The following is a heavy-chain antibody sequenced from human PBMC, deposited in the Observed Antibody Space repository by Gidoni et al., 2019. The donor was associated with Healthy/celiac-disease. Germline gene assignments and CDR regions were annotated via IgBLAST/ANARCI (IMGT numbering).Heavy chain of an antibody. CDR2: IYHSGST. CDR3: ARDRSVYGDYYYGMDV. CDR1: GYSISSGYY. Sequence: QVQLQESGPGLVKPSETLSLTCAVSGYSISSGYYWGWIRQPPGKGLEWIGSIYHSGSTYYNPSLKSRVTISVDTSKNQFSLKLSSVTAADTAVYYCARDRSVYGDYYYGMDVWGQGTTVTVSS. J-gene: IGHJ6*02. D-gene: IGHD4-17*01. V-gene: IGHV4-38-2*02.